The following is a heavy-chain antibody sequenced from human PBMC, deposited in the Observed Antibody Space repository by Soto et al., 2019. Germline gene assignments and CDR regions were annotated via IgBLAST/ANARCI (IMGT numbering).Heavy chain of an antibody. CDR2: MNPNSGNT. CDR1: GYTFTGYD. J-gene: IGHJ6*02. D-gene: IGHD4-17*01. Sequence: ASVKVSCKASGYTFTGYDINWVRQATGQGLEWMGWMNPNSGNTGYAQKFQGRVTMTRNTSISTAYMELSSLRSEDTAVYYCARGRTTVTLLPPDYYYYGMDVWGQGTTVTVSS. CDR3: ARGRTTVTLLPPDYYYYGMDV. V-gene: IGHV1-8*01.